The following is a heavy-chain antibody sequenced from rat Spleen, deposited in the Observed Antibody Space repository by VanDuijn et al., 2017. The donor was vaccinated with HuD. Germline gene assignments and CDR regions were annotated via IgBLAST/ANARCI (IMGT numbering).Heavy chain of an antibody. CDR3: TTVGY. CDR1: GFSLTSYG. V-gene: IGHV2-77*01. Sequence: QVQMKETGPGLVQTTQTLSVTCTVSGFSLTSYGVHWVRQAPGKGLEWMGIIWGDGSTNYNSALKSRLSISRDTSKSQVFLKMNSLQAEDTAIYFCTTVGYWGKGVMVTVSS. J-gene: IGHJ2*01. D-gene: IGHD1-1*01. CDR2: IWGDGST.